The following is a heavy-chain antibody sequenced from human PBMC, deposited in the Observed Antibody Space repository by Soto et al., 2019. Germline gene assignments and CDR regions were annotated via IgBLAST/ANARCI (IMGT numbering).Heavy chain of an antibody. CDR2: IYYSGST. CDR3: ARRYGVYFDY. CDR1: GGYISSYY. Sequence: PSETLSITSTVSGGYISSYYWSWIRQPPGKGLEWIGYIYYSGSTNYNPSLKSRVTISVDTSKNQFSLKLSSVTAADTAVYYCARRYGVYFDYWGQGTLVTVS. D-gene: IGHD4-17*01. J-gene: IGHJ4*02. V-gene: IGHV4-59*08.